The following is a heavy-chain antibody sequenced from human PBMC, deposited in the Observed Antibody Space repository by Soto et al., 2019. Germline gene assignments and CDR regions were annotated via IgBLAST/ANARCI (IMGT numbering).Heavy chain of an antibody. D-gene: IGHD2-2*01. CDR1: GFTFSTFA. Sequence: GGSLRLSCAASGFTFSTFAMSWVRQAPGEGLEWVATITGNGGSTFYADSAKGRFTISRDNSKNTLYLQVTSLRAEDTALYYCAKDPGYCSSTSCPWYFDYWGQGTLVTVSS. V-gene: IGHV3-23*01. CDR3: AKDPGYCSSTSCPWYFDY. J-gene: IGHJ4*02. CDR2: ITGNGGST.